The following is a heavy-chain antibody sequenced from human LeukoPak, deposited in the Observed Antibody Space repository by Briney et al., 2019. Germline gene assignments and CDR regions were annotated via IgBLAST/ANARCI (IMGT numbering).Heavy chain of an antibody. J-gene: IGHJ4*02. V-gene: IGHV3-23*01. CDR2: ISGRGGSI. Sequence: PGGSLRLSCAASGFTLSSHSMNWVRQAPGKGLEWVSEISGRGGSIYYADSVKGRFTISRDSPKNTLYLQMNSLRAEDTAVYYCAKGLRMYFDILTGYFDYWGQGALVTVSS. D-gene: IGHD3-9*01. CDR3: AKGLRMYFDILTGYFDY. CDR1: GFTLSSHS.